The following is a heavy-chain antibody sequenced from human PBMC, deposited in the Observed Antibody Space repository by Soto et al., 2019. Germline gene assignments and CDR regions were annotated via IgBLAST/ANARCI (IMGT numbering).Heavy chain of an antibody. Sequence: TLSLTCDVSGDSISSYYWSWIRQPPGKGLEWIGYMYYSGSTNYNPSLKSRVTISVDTSKNQFSLKLSSVTAADTAVYYCARHSYCSSASCYYYMDVWGKGTTVTVSS. D-gene: IGHD2-2*01. V-gene: IGHV4-59*08. J-gene: IGHJ6*03. CDR1: GDSISSYY. CDR2: MYYSGST. CDR3: ARHSYCSSASCYYYMDV.